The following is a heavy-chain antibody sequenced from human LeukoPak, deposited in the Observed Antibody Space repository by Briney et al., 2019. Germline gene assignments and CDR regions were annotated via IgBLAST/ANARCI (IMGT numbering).Heavy chain of an antibody. D-gene: IGHD3-10*01. J-gene: IGHJ4*02. CDR1: GGSINSFY. Sequence: PSETLSLTCTVSGGSINSFYWSWTRQPPEKGLEWIGYIYYSGNTNYNPSLNSRVTISVDTSKNQFSLKLRSVTAADTAVYYCERHKTLWFGEPKSLLTFDYWGQGTLVTVSS. CDR2: IYYSGNT. V-gene: IGHV4-59*08. CDR3: ERHKTLWFGEPKSLLTFDY.